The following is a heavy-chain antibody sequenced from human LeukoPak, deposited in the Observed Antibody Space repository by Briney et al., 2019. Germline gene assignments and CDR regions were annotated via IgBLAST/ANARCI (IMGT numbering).Heavy chain of an antibody. J-gene: IGHJ6*02. CDR3: AKEGLLWFGALSPDYYGMDV. CDR2: RSYDGSNK. CDR1: GFTFNSYG. Sequence: GGSLRLSCAASGFTFNSYGMHWVRQAPGKGLEWVAVRSYDGSNKYYADSVKGRFTISRDNSKNTLYLQMNSQRAEDTAVYYCAKEGLLWFGALSPDYYGMDVWGQGTTVTVSS. D-gene: IGHD3-10*01. V-gene: IGHV3-30*18.